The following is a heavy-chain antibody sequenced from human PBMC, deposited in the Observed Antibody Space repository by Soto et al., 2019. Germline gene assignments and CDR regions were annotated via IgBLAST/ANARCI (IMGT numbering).Heavy chain of an antibody. CDR1: GFTFSRYV. CDR3: AKDGKMRTKVWFPAGYGMDV. CDR2: ISVSGDNT. D-gene: IGHD3-10*01. Sequence: PGGSLRLSCAASGFTFSRYVMNWVRQAPGRGLQWISGISVSGDNTSYVESVRGRFTVCRDNSKNTLYLQMNNLRAEDTALYYCAKDGKMRTKVWFPAGYGMDVWGQGTTVTVSS. V-gene: IGHV3-23*01. J-gene: IGHJ6*02.